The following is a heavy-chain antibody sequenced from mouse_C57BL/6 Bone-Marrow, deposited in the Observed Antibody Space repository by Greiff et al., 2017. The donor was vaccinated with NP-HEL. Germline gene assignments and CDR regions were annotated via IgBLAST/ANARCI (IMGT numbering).Heavy chain of an antibody. V-gene: IGHV10-1*01. CDR1: GFSFNTYA. Sequence: EVHLVESGGGLVQPKGSLKLSCAASGFSFNTYAMNWVRQAPGKGLEWVARIRSKSNNYATYYADSVKARFTISRDDSESMLYLQMNNLKTEDTAMYYCVRHGSSSYAMDYWGQGTSVTVSS. J-gene: IGHJ4*01. D-gene: IGHD1-1*01. CDR3: VRHGSSSYAMDY. CDR2: IRSKSNNYAT.